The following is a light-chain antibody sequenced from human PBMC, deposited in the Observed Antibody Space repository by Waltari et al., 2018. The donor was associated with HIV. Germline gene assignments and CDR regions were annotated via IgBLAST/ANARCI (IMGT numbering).Light chain of an antibody. V-gene: IGLV1-44*01. CDR2: SNN. J-gene: IGLJ2*01. CDR3: AAWDDSLNGVV. CDR1: NSHIGSNT. Sequence: QSVLTQPPSASGTPGQRVTIPCSGTNSHIGSNTVNWYQQLPGTAPKLLIYSNNQRPSGVPDRFAGSKSGTSASLAISGLQSEDEADYYCAAWDDSLNGVVFGGGTKLTVL.